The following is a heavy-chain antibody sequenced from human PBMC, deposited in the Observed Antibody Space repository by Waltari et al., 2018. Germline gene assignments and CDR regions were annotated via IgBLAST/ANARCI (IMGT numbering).Heavy chain of an antibody. CDR3: AFRGAFDV. CDR2: LDPEYVET. J-gene: IGHJ3*01. V-gene: IGHV1-69-2*01. CDR1: GYTFIDYY. Sequence: VQLVQSGTEVKKPGATVRVTCKTSGYTFIDYYIHWVQQAPGKGLQWMGHLDPEYVETVYAGNFQDRLTLTADKSTYTVYMEPGGLSFEDTAMYLCAFRGAFDVWGQGTVVSVSS.